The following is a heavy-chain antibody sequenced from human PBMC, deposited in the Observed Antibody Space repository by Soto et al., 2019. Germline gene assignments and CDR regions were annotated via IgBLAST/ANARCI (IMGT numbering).Heavy chain of an antibody. J-gene: IGHJ5*02. CDR3: ARQWLLDWFDP. V-gene: IGHV4-39*01. CDR1: GGSISSSSYY. CDR2: IYYSGST. Sequence: SETLSLTCTVSGGSISSSSYYWGWIRQPPGKGLEWIGSIYYSGSTYYNPSLKSRVTISVDTSKNQFSLRLSSVTVADTAVYYCARQWLLDWFDPWGQGTLVTVSS. D-gene: IGHD5-12*01.